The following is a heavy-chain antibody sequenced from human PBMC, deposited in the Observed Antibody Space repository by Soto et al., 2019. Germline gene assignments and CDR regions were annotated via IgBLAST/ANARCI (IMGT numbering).Heavy chain of an antibody. Sequence: PGGSLRLSCAASGFTFSSYAMHWVRQTPGKGLEWVALISYDGSNKDYADSVKGRFTISRDNSKNTLYLQMNSLRAEDTAVYYCARSSYYDFWSGYYTHWGQGTLVTVSS. D-gene: IGHD3-3*01. J-gene: IGHJ4*02. CDR3: ARSSYYDFWSGYYTH. V-gene: IGHV3-30-3*01. CDR2: ISYDGSNK. CDR1: GFTFSSYA.